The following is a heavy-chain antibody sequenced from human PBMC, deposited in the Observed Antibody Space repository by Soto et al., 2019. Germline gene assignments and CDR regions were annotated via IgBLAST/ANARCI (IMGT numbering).Heavy chain of an antibody. CDR1: GFTFSSYG. Sequence: GGSLRLSCAASGFTFSSYGMHWVRQAPGKGLEWVAVISYDGSNKYYADSVKGRFTISRDNSKNTLYLQMNSLRAEDTAVYYCAKAQLATDYFDYWGQGTLVTVSS. V-gene: IGHV3-30*18. CDR2: ISYDGSNK. CDR3: AKAQLATDYFDY. J-gene: IGHJ4*02. D-gene: IGHD5-12*01.